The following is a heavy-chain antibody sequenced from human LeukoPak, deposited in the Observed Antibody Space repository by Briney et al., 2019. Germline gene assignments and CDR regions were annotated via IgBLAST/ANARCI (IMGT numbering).Heavy chain of an antibody. CDR1: GASVSSYY. V-gene: IGHV4-4*07. J-gene: IGHJ4*02. CDR2: IYTSGST. Sequence: SETLSLTCSVSGASVSSYYWSWIRQPAGKGLEWIGRIYTSGSTNYNPSLKSRVTMSVDTSKNQFSLKVTSVTAADTAVYYCARVVVGATTGYYFDYWGQGTPVTVSS. D-gene: IGHD1-26*01. CDR3: ARVVVGATTGYYFDY.